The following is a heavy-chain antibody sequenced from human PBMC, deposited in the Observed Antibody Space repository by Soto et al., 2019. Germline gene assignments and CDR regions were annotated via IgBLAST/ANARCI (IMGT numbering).Heavy chain of an antibody. J-gene: IGHJ6*04. Sequence: SVKVSCKASGGTFSSYAISWVRQAPGQGLEWMGGIIPIFGTANYAQKFQGRVTITADESTSTAYMELSSLRSEDTAVYHCARLLVPAAISYYYYGMDVWGKGTTVTVS. CDR2: IIPIFGTA. D-gene: IGHD2-2*01. CDR3: ARLLVPAAISYYYYGMDV. V-gene: IGHV1-69*13. CDR1: GGTFSSYA.